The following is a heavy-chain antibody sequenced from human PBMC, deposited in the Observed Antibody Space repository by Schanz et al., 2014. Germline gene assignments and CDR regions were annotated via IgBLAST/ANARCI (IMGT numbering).Heavy chain of an antibody. CDR1: GFAVDNYY. V-gene: IGHV3-66*02. Sequence: EVQLVASGGGLVQPGGSLRLSCAASGFAVDNYYMSCVRQAPGRGLEWVSIIFTDGRTYYADSVKGRFTISRVTSNNTQFQQMNSLRTEDAAEYYWERLAPYCRSGTCTRAFDFWGQGTLVTVSS. CDR3: ERLAPYCRSGTCTRAFDF. CDR2: IFTDGRT. D-gene: IGHD2-15*01. J-gene: IGHJ4*02.